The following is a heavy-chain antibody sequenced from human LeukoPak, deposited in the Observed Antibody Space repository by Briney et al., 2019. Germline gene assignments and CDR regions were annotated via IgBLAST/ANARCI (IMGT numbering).Heavy chain of an antibody. CDR3: AKVSGITIFFDY. Sequence: GGSLRLSCAASGFTFSSYAMTWVRQAPGKGLEWVSAISGSGGNTYYADSVKGRFTISRDNSKNTLYLQMNSLRAEDTAVYYCAKVSGITIFFDYWGQGTLVTVSS. CDR2: ISGSGGNT. D-gene: IGHD3-3*01. V-gene: IGHV3-23*01. J-gene: IGHJ4*02. CDR1: GFTFSSYA.